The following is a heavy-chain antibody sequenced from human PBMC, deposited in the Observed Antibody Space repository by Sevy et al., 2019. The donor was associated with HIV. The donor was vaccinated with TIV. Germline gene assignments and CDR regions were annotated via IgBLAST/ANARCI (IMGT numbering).Heavy chain of an antibody. CDR2: ISAYNGNT. J-gene: IGHJ5*02. Sequence: ASVKVSCKASGYTFTSYGISWVRQAPGQGLEWMGWISAYNGNTNYAQKLQGRVTMTTDTSTSTAYMELRSLRSDDTAVYYCARYLGYCSSTSCYAWFDPWGQGTLVTVSS. D-gene: IGHD2-2*01. CDR3: ARYLGYCSSTSCYAWFDP. V-gene: IGHV1-18*01. CDR1: GYTFTSYG.